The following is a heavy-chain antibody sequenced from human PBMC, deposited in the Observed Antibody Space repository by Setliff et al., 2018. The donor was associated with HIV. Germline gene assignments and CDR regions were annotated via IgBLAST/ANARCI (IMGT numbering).Heavy chain of an antibody. D-gene: IGHD5-12*01. V-gene: IGHV3-48*04. J-gene: IGHJ4*02. CDR2: ISSRGTTI. CDR3: ARQDLGAYAPLRY. CDR1: GFTFSGYW. Sequence: PGGSLRLSCTASGFTFSGYWMSWVRQAPGKGLEWVSYISSRGTTIYYAGAVKGRFTISRDNAKNTLYLQMNSLRAEDTAVYYCARQDLGAYAPLRYWGQGTLVTVSS.